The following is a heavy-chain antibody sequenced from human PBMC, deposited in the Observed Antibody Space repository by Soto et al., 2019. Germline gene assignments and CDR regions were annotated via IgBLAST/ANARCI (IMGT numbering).Heavy chain of an antibody. CDR2: MYYSGTT. D-gene: IGHD3-10*01. Sequence: SETLSLTCTVSGGSISSSSYFWGWIRQPPGKGLEWIGSMYYSGTTYYNPSLKSRVTISVDTPKNQFSLKLSSVTAADTAVYYCASMGYHYGSGSYPLDYWGQGTLVTVSS. CDR3: ASMGYHYGSGSYPLDY. V-gene: IGHV4-39*07. CDR1: GGSISSSSYF. J-gene: IGHJ4*02.